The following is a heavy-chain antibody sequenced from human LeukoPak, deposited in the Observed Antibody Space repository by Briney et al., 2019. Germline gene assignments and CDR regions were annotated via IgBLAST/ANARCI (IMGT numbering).Heavy chain of an antibody. V-gene: IGHV3-30*04. CDR2: ISYDGSNK. Sequence: GRSLRLSCAASGFTFSSYAMHWVRQAPGKGLEWVAVISYDGSNKYYADSVKGRFTISRDNSKNTLYLQMNSLRAEDTAIYYCAREGIEYITDYWGQGTLVTVSS. J-gene: IGHJ4*02. D-gene: IGHD6-6*01. CDR1: GFTFSSYA. CDR3: AREGIEYITDY.